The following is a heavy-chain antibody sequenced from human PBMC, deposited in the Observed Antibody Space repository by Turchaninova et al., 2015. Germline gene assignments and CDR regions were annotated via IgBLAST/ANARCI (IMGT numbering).Heavy chain of an antibody. Sequence: QVQLVQSGAEVKKPGSSVKVSCKASGGTFSSYAISWVRQAPGQGLEWMGRILAILGMANYAQTFRGRRPINGDKSTGTAYMGLGSLRSEDTAVYYCARDIGGWEPADYWGQGTLVTVSS. J-gene: IGHJ4*02. CDR3: ARDIGGWEPADY. D-gene: IGHD1-26*01. CDR1: GGTFSSYA. V-gene: IGHV1-69*04. CDR2: ILAILGMA.